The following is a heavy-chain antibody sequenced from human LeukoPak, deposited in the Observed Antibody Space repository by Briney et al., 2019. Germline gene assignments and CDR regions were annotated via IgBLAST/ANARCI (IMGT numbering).Heavy chain of an antibody. D-gene: IGHD3-10*01. Sequence: PSETLSLTCAVYGGSFSGYYWSWIRQPLGKGLEWIGEINHSGSTNYNPSLKSRVTISVDTSKNQFSLKLSSVTAADTAVYYCARGTRGVIITVPFDYWGQGTLVTVSS. V-gene: IGHV4-34*01. CDR3: ARGTRGVIITVPFDY. CDR2: INHSGST. J-gene: IGHJ4*02. CDR1: GGSFSGYY.